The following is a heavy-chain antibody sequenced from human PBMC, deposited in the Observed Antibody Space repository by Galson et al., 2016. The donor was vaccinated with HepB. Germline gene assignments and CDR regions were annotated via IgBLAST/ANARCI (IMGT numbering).Heavy chain of an antibody. V-gene: IGHV3-7*03. D-gene: IGHD3-10*01. J-gene: IGHJ4*02. CDR2: IKQEGSEK. CDR1: GFIFSSYW. CDR3: ARGRLTMFRRLNGYYFDL. Sequence: SLRLSCAGSGFIFSSYWMSWVRQAPGKGLEWVANIKQEGSEKFYVDSLKGRLTISRDNANNSLFLQMNSLRADETAVYYCARGRLTMFRRLNGYYFDLWGQGTLVTVSS.